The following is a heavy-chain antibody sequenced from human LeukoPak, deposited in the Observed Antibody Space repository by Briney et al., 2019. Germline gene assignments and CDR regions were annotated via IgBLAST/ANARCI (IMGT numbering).Heavy chain of an antibody. CDR1: GGTFSSYT. Sequence: GASVMVSCKASGGTFSSYTISWVRQAPGQGLEWMGRIIPILGIANYAQKFQGRVTITADKSTSTAYMELSSLRSEDTAVYYCAVTLEWYPKFDYWGQGTLVTVSS. D-gene: IGHD3-3*01. CDR2: IIPILGIA. V-gene: IGHV1-69*02. CDR3: AVTLEWYPKFDY. J-gene: IGHJ4*02.